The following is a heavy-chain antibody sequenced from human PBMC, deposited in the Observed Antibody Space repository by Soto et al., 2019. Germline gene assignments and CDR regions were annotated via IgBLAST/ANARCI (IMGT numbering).Heavy chain of an antibody. CDR1: GYTFTSYG. D-gene: IGHD2-15*01. Sequence: ASVKVSCKASGYTFTSYGIHWVRQAPGQRLEWMGWINAANGDTKYSPKFQGRVTITRDTSASTAYMELSSVTAADTAMYYCARQYCSGDSCYWDYWGQGTLVTVSS. V-gene: IGHV1-3*01. CDR3: ARQYCSGDSCYWDY. J-gene: IGHJ4*02. CDR2: INAANGDT.